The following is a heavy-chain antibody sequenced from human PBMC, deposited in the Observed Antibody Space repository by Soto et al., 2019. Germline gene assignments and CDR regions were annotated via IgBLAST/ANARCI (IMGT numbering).Heavy chain of an antibody. V-gene: IGHV1-69*12. J-gene: IGHJ6*02. D-gene: IGHD2-2*01. CDR1: GGTFSSYA. Sequence: QVQLVQSGAEVKKPGSSVKFSCKASGGTFSSYAISWVRQAPGQGLEWMGGIIPIFGTANYAQKFQGRVTITADESTSTAYMELSSLRSEDTAVYYCAIVLVPAAIHYYGMDVWGQGTTVTVSS. CDR2: IIPIFGTA. CDR3: AIVLVPAAIHYYGMDV.